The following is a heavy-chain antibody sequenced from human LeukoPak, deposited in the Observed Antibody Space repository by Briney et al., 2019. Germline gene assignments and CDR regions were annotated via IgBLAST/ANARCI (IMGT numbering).Heavy chain of an antibody. Sequence: SETLSLTCTVSGGSISSGSYYWSWIRQPARKGLEWIGRIYTSGSTNYNPSLKSRVTISVDTSKNQFSLKLSSVTAADTAVYYCASITGYCSGGSCQRFDPWGQGTLVTVSS. CDR3: ASITGYCSGGSCQRFDP. CDR2: IYTSGST. J-gene: IGHJ5*02. CDR1: GGSISSGSYY. V-gene: IGHV4-61*02. D-gene: IGHD2-15*01.